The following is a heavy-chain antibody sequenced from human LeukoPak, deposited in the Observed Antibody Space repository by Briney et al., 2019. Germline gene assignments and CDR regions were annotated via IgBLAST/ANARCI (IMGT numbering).Heavy chain of an antibody. J-gene: IGHJ4*02. CDR1: GFIFNDFW. V-gene: IGHV3-7*01. D-gene: IGHD1-14*01. CDR2: IRQDGGAK. Sequence: GGSLRLSCTASGFIFNDFWMSWVRQAPGEGLEWVANIRQDGGAKNYVDSVKGRFTISRDNAKKSLYLQLNSLRAEDTAVYYCAPPPITATGNWGQGTLVTVSS. CDR3: APPPITATGN.